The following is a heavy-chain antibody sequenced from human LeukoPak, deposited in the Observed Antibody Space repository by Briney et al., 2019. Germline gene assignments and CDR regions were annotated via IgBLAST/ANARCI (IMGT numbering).Heavy chain of an antibody. V-gene: IGHV1-2*06. CDR2: INPNSGGT. D-gene: IGHD6-19*01. CDR3: ARFLAVASINTGY. Sequence: ASVKVPCKASGYTFTGYYMHWVRQAPGQGLEWMGRINPNSGGTNYAQKFQGRVTMTRDTSISTAYMELSRLRSDDTAVYYCARFLAVASINTGYWGQGTLVTVSS. J-gene: IGHJ4*02. CDR1: GYTFTGYY.